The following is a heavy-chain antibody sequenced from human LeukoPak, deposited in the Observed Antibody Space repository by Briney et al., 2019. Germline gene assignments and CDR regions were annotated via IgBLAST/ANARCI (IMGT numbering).Heavy chain of an antibody. D-gene: IGHD3-22*01. CDR2: INSDGST. CDR1: GFTFCSHW. Sequence: GGSLRLSCAASGFTFCSHWMHWVRHAPGKRLVWVSGINSDGSTNYADSVKGRFTISRDNAKNTESLQMNSLRAEDTGVYYCASAPSEIGGYYPEYFRHWGQGILVTVSS. V-gene: IGHV3-74*01. CDR3: ASAPSEIGGYYPEYFRH. J-gene: IGHJ1*01.